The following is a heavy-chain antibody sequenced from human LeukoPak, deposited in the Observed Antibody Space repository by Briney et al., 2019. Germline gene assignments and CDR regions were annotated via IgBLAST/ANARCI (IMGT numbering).Heavy chain of an antibody. V-gene: IGHV4-30-4*01. CDR3: ARVKYSSSWYFGGGEPHFDY. CDR1: GGSISSGDYY. Sequence: SETLSLTCTVSGGSISSGDYYWSWIRQPPGKXXXXXXXIYYSGSTYYNPSLKSRVTISVDTSKNQFSLKLSSVTAADTAVYYCARVKYSSSWYFGGGEPHFDYWGQGTLVTVSS. CDR2: IYYSGST. J-gene: IGHJ4*02. D-gene: IGHD6-13*01.